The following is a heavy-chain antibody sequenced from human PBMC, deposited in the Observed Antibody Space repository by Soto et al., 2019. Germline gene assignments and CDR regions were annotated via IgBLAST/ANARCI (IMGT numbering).Heavy chain of an antibody. CDR2: IDPECGDT. D-gene: IGHD3-3*01. CDR1: GYTLTELS. V-gene: IGHV1-24*01. Sequence: ASVKVSCKVSGYTLTELSMHWVRQAPGKGLEWMGGIDPECGDTIYAQKFQGRVTMPRDTSTSTAYMELSSLRSEDTAVYYCARGLRRTYYDFWIGYSPDAFNIWGQGTMVTVSS. CDR3: ARGLRRTYYDFWIGYSPDAFNI. J-gene: IGHJ3*02.